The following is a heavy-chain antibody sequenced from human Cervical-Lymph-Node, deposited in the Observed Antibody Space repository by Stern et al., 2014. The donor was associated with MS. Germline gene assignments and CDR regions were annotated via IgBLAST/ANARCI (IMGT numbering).Heavy chain of an antibody. V-gene: IGHV3-30*18. Sequence: LVESGGGVVQPGRSLRLSCAASGFAFSSHHMHWVCQAPGKGLEWVAFISHEGSDQRYEDSVKGRFTISRDNSKNTMYLHMNSLRAEDTAVYYCAKESDAFDMWGQGTMVTVSS. CDR1: GFAFSSHH. CDR3: AKESDAFDM. J-gene: IGHJ3*02. CDR2: ISHEGSDQ.